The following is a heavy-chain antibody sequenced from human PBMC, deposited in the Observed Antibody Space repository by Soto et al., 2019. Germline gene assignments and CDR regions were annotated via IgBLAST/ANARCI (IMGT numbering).Heavy chain of an antibody. CDR2: IKSDGSST. CDR1: GFTFSNCW. CDR3: ARGNNGMDV. J-gene: IGHJ6*02. Sequence: VQLVESGGGLVQPGGSLRLSCAASGFTFSNCWMHWVRQAPGKGLVWVSRIKSDGSSTNYADSVKGRFTSSRDNAKNTLYLQLNSLRVEDTAVYYCARGNNGMDVWGQGTTVTVSS. V-gene: IGHV3-74*01.